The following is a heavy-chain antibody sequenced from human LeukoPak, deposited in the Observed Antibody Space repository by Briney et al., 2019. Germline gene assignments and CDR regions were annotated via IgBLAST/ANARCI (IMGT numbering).Heavy chain of an antibody. D-gene: IGHD1-14*01. J-gene: IGHJ4*02. CDR1: GFTFSRYW. V-gene: IGHV3-7*01. Sequence: GGSLRLSCAASGFTFSRYWMSWVRQAPGKGLEWVANIKEDGSEQYYPDSVKGRSTISRDNVKNSLYLQINSLRAEDTAVYYCARDSFETDIDYWGQGTLVTVSS. CDR2: IKEDGSEQ. CDR3: ARDSFETDIDY.